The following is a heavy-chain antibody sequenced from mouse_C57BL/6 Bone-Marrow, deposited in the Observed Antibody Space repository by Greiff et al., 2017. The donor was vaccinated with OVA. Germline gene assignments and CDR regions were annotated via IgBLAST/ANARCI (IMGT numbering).Heavy chain of an antibody. CDR2: INPSSGYT. J-gene: IGHJ4*01. CDR1: GYTFTSYW. D-gene: IGHD3-2*02. V-gene: IGHV1-7*01. CDR3: AHQTAQALYAMDY. Sequence: QVQLQQSGAELAKPGASVKLSCKASGYTFTSYWMHWVKQRPGQGLEWIGYINPSSGYTKYNQKFKDKATLTADKSSSTAYMQLSSLTYEDSAVYYCAHQTAQALYAMDYWGQGTSVTVSS.